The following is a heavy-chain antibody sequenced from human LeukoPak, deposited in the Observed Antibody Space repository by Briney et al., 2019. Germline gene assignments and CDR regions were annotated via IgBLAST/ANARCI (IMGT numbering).Heavy chain of an antibody. V-gene: IGHV4-61*02. CDR3: ARGDYGDYVV. CDR1: GDSVSSGSYF. CDR2: VYSTGST. J-gene: IGHJ4*02. D-gene: IGHD4-17*01. Sequence: SQTLSLTCTVSGDSVSSGSYFWSWIRQPAGKGLEWIGRVYSTGSTNYNPSLKSRVTISVGTSKNQFSLKVSSGTAADTAVYYCARGDYGDYVVWGQGTLVTVSS.